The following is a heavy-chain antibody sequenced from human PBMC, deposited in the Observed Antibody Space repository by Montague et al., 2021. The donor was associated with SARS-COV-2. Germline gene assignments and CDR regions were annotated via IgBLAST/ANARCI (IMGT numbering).Heavy chain of an antibody. D-gene: IGHD1-14*01. CDR1: GASIGSSD. V-gene: IGHV4-59*01. CDR2: FYNVGST. Sequence: SETLSLTCTVSGASIGSSDWGWIRQSPGKGLEWIGYFYNVGSTDYNPSLKSRATISIDTSKNQFSLKVRSVTAADTAVYYCARETMTADAFDIWGQGTMVTVSS. CDR3: ARETMTADAFDI. J-gene: IGHJ3*02.